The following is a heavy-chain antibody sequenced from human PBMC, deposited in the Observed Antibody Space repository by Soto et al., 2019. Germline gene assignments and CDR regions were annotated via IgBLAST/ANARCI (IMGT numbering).Heavy chain of an antibody. CDR3: ARGPVRYCSSTSCYVRSKDWFDP. J-gene: IGHJ5*02. V-gene: IGHV4-34*01. CDR2: INHSGST. D-gene: IGHD2-2*01. Sequence: SETLSLTCAVYGGSFSGYYWSWIRQPPGKGLEWIGEINHSGSTNYNPSLKSRVTISVDTSKNQFSLKLSSVTAADTAVYYCARGPVRYCSSTSCYVRSKDWFDPWGQGTLVTVSS. CDR1: GGSFSGYY.